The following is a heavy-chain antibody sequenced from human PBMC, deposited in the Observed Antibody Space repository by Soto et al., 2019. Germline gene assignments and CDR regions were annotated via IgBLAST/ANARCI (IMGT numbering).Heavy chain of an antibody. V-gene: IGHV3-53*01. CDR1: GFTVSGNY. Sequence: PGGSLRLSCAASGFTVSGNYITWVRQAPGKGLEWVSVIFSGDNTYYSDSVKGRFTISRDNSKNTVYLQMNRLRGDDTAVYFCATGLTLPVRPSFDTWGQGTLVTAPQ. J-gene: IGHJ5*02. CDR3: ATGLTLPVRPSFDT. D-gene: IGHD2-21*02. CDR2: IFSGDNT.